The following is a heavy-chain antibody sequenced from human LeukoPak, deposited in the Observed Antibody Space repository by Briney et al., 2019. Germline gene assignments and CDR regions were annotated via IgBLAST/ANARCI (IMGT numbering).Heavy chain of an antibody. V-gene: IGHV3-23*01. CDR3: AKAASGSYLYYFDY. CDR2: ISYSGGST. Sequence: PGGSLRLSCAASGLTFSSYAMNWVRQAPGKGLEWVSTISYSGGSTYYVDSVKGRFTISRDNSENTLYLQLNSLRAEDTAVYSCAKAASGSYLYYFDYWGQGTLVTVSS. D-gene: IGHD1-26*01. J-gene: IGHJ4*02. CDR1: GLTFSSYA.